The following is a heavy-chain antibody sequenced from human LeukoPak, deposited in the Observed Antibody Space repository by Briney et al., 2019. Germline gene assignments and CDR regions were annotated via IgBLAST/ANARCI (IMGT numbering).Heavy chain of an antibody. V-gene: IGHV3-23*01. CDR2: ISGSGGST. CDR1: GFTLSSHR. J-gene: IGHJ4*02. CDR3: AKGLPGYSSSWYYFDY. Sequence: GGSLRLSCAASGFTLSSHRMDWVRQAPGKGLEWVSAISGSGGSTYYADSVKGRFTISRDNSKNTLYLQMNSLRAEDTAVYYCAKGLPGYSSSWYYFDYWGQGTLVTVSS. D-gene: IGHD6-13*01.